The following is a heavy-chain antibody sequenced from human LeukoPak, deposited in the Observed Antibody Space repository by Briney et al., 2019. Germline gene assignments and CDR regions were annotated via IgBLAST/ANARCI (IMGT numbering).Heavy chain of an antibody. CDR2: IPYDGSNQ. D-gene: IGHD3-10*01. Sequence: GGSLRLSCAASGSTSGSNGIYWVRQAPGKGLEWVAFIPYDGSNQYYVDSVKGRFTISRDNSKNTLFLQMISVRAEDTAVYYCAKESSASYFFESWGQGTLVTVSS. V-gene: IGHV3-30*02. CDR3: AKESSASYFFES. CDR1: GSTSGSNG. J-gene: IGHJ4*02.